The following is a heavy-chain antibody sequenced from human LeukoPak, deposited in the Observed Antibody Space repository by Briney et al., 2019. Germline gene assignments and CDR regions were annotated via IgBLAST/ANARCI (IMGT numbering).Heavy chain of an antibody. CDR2: IRYDGTNK. Sequence: GGSLRLSCAASGFILSSYDMFWVRQAPGKGLEWVALIRYDGTNKYYGDSVEGRFTISRDNSKNTLYLQMNSLRAEDTAVYYCAKARRDYDFWSGYYWGQGTLVTVSS. J-gene: IGHJ4*02. D-gene: IGHD3-3*01. CDR3: AKARRDYDFWSGYY. V-gene: IGHV3-30*02. CDR1: GFILSSYD.